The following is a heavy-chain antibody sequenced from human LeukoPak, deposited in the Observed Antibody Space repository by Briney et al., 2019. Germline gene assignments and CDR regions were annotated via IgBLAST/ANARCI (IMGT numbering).Heavy chain of an antibody. J-gene: IGHJ4*02. CDR2: K. CDR1: GFTFSSYG. CDR3: AKDYNSEWLSEIDY. D-gene: IGHD3-3*01. Sequence: GGSLRLSCVASGFTFSSYGMHWVRQAPGKGLEWVAVKYYADSVKGRFTISRDNSKNTLYLQMNSLRAEDTAVYYCAKDYNSEWLSEIDYWGQGTLVTVSS. V-gene: IGHV3-30*18.